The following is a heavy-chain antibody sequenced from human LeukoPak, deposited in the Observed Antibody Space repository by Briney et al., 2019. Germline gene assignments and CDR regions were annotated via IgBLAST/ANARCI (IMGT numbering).Heavy chain of an antibody. V-gene: IGHV3-48*03. CDR3: AREALKPPYYDDQSGYYRNFDS. J-gene: IGHJ4*02. Sequence: GGSLRLSCGTSGFNFRNHEMNWIRQAPGRGLEWISHISRSGGTRYADSVKGRFTISRDNAQKSVILQMKSLRYEDTALYYCAREALKPPYYDDQSGYYRNFDSWGQGILVTVSS. CDR2: ISRSGGTR. CDR1: GFNFRNHE. D-gene: IGHD3-22*01.